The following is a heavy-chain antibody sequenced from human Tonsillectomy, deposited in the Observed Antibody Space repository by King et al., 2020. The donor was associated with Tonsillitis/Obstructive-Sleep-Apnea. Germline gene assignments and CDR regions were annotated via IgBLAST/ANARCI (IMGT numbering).Heavy chain of an antibody. J-gene: IGHJ4*02. Sequence: VQLVESGGGLVQPGGSLRLSCAASGFSISNYWMYWVRQAPGKGLVWVSRIKSDGSSTTYADSAKGRFTISRDNAKNTLYLQMISLRAEDTAVYYCARGGPKGSTDYWGQGTLVTVSS. D-gene: IGHD2-15*01. CDR3: ARGGPKGSTDY. CDR1: GFSISNYW. V-gene: IGHV3-74*01. CDR2: IKSDGSST.